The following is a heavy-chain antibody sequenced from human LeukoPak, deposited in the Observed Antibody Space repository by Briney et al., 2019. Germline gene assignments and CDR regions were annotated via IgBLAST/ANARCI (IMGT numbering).Heavy chain of an antibody. D-gene: IGHD1-7*01. Sequence: GGSLRLSCAASGFTFSSYEMNWVRQAPGKGREWVSYISSSGSTIYYADSVKGRFTISRDNAENSLYLQMNSLRAEDTAVYYCARERNYIAFDYWGQGTLVTVSS. CDR3: ARERNYIAFDY. CDR1: GFTFSSYE. J-gene: IGHJ4*02. V-gene: IGHV3-48*03. CDR2: ISSSGSTI.